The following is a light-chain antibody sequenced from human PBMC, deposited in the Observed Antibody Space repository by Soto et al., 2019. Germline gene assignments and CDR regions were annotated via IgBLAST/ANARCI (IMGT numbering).Light chain of an antibody. CDR3: QQSYSPSIT. Sequence: IQMTQNPSSLSASVGDRVTITCWATKSINTYVNWYQQKPGKAPKLLIYTATSLQSGVPSRFSGSGSGTDFTLTISSLQPEDLATYYCQQSYSPSITFGPRSMADVK. V-gene: IGKV1-39*01. CDR2: TAT. J-gene: IGKJ3*01. CDR1: KSINTY.